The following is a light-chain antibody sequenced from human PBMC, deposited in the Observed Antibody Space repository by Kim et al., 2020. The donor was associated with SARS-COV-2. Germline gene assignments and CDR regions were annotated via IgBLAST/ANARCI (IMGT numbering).Light chain of an antibody. J-gene: IGKJ2*01. CDR3: QEYASSPYT. Sequence: EIVLTQSPGTLSLSSGERATLSCRASQSVGHSYLAWYQQKPGQAPRLLIFGASSRATGIPDRFSGSGSGTDFTLTISRLEPEDFAVYYCQEYASSPYTFGQGTKLEI. CDR2: GAS. CDR1: QSVGHSY. V-gene: IGKV3-20*01.